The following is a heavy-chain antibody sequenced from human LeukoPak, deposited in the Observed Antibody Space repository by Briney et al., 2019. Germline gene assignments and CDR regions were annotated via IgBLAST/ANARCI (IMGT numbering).Heavy chain of an antibody. J-gene: IGHJ6*04. CDR1: GGSFSGYY. CDR2: INHSGST. V-gene: IGHV4-34*01. Sequence: PSETLSLTCAVYGGSFSGYYWSWIRQPPGKGLEWIGEINHSGSTNYNPSLKSRVTISVDTSKNQFSLKLSSVTAADTAVYYRARAHLWFGELSDTPYYYYGMDVWGKGTTVTVSS. D-gene: IGHD3-10*01. CDR3: ARAHLWFGELSDTPYYYYGMDV.